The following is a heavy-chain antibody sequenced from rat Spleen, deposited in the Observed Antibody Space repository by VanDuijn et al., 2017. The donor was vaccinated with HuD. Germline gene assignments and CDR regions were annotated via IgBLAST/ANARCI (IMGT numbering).Heavy chain of an antibody. CDR2: ISPSGVT. Sequence: EVQLVESGGGLVQPGRSLKLSCAASGFTFNNYGMAWVRQAPTKWLEWVATISPSGVTYYRDSVKGRFTVSRENAKSTLYFLIDSLRSEDTATYYCVRQDTSGYSNWFTYWGQGTLVTVSS. CDR3: VRQDTSGYSNWFTY. V-gene: IGHV5-29*01. J-gene: IGHJ3*01. CDR1: GFTFNNYG. D-gene: IGHD4-3*01.